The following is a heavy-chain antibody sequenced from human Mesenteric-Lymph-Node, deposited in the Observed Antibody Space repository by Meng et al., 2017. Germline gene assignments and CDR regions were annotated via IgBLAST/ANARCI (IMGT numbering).Heavy chain of an antibody. CDR3: ARDPTGGEDHQRV. J-gene: IGHJ4*02. CDR2: IYHSGIT. Sequence: QVLLQEPRRGSVTPSCALPLTSAVFGGSISSSNWWSWVRQHPGKGLEGIGQIYHSGITIYNPSLKSRVTMSVDNSKNQFSLKLNSMTAADTAVYYCARDPTGGEDHQRVWGQGTLVTVSS. CDR1: GGSISSSNW. D-gene: IGHD1-14*01. V-gene: IGHV4-4*02.